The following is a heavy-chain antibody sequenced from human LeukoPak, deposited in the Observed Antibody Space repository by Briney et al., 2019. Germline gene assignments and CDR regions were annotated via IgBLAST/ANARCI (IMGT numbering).Heavy chain of an antibody. CDR1: GGSFSGHY. CDR3: ARGVRDTVVVPAAPHFNWFDP. Sequence: SETLSLTCAVYGGSFSGHYWSWIRQPPGKGLVWIGEINHSGSTNYNPSLKSRVTISVDTSKNQFSLKLSSVTAADTAVYYCARGVRDTVVVPAAPHFNWFDPWGQGTLVTVSS. J-gene: IGHJ5*02. D-gene: IGHD2-2*01. CDR2: INHSGST. V-gene: IGHV4-34*01.